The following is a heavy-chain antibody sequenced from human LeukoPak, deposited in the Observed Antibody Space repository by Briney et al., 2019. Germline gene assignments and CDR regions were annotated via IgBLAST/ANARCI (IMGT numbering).Heavy chain of an antibody. V-gene: IGHV4-59*01. CDR3: ARDNYDFWSGKENYFDY. CDR1: GVPISSYY. J-gene: IGHJ4*02. CDR2: IYYSGRT. D-gene: IGHD3-3*01. Sequence: SDTLPLTCCVSGVPISSYYWSWIRQPPGKGLEWIGNIYYSGRTNYNPSLKSRVTISVDTSKNQFSLKRSSVTAADTAVYYCARDNYDFWSGKENYFDYWGQGTLVTVSS.